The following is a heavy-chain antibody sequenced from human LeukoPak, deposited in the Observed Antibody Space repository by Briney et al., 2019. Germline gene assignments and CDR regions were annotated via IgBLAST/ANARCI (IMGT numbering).Heavy chain of an antibody. J-gene: IGHJ4*02. V-gene: IGHV3-23*01. CDR1: GFTFSTYA. Sequence: GGSLRLSCTASGFTFSTYAMTWVRQAPGKGLEWVSVISHGGDSAWYADSVKGRFTISRDNSKSTLFLQMNSLRADDTAIYYCAKGRSGWYEGIDYWGQGILVTVSS. CDR2: ISHGGDSA. CDR3: AKGRSGWYEGIDY. D-gene: IGHD6-19*01.